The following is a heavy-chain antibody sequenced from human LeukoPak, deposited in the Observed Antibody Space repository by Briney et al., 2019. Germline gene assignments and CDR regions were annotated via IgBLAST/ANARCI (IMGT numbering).Heavy chain of an antibody. CDR1: GGSFSGYY. CDR3: ARDTGYSSSWYSYYYYGMGV. D-gene: IGHD6-13*01. J-gene: IGHJ6*02. V-gene: IGHV4-34*01. CDR2: INHSGST. Sequence: SETLSLTCAVYGGSFSGYYWRWIRQLPGKGLEWIGEINHSGSTNYNPSLKSRVTISVDTSKNQFSLKLSSVTAADTAVYYCARDTGYSSSWYSYYYYGMGVWGQGTTVTVSS.